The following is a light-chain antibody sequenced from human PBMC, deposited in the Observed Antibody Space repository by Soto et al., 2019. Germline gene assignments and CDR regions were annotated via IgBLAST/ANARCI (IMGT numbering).Light chain of an antibody. CDR1: QSVSSY. J-gene: IGKJ5*01. CDR2: DAS. Sequence: EIVLTQSPATLSLSPGERATLSCMASQSVSSYLAWYQQKPGQAPRLLIYDASNRATGIPARFSGSGSGTDFTLTISSLEPEDFAVYYCQQYGSSPRTFGQGTRLEIK. CDR3: QQYGSSPRT. V-gene: IGKV3-11*01.